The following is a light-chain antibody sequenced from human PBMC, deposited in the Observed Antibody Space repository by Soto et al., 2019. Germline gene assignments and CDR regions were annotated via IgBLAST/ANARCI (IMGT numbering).Light chain of an antibody. J-gene: IGLJ1*01. Sequence: QSVLTQPPSVSGAPGQRVTISCTGSSSNIGTGYDVHWYQQLPGTAPKLLIYGNSNRPSGVPDRFSGSKSGTSASLAISGLRSEDEADYYCAAWDDSVSGYVFGTGTKVTVL. CDR3: AAWDDSVSGYV. CDR1: SSNIGTGYD. CDR2: GNS. V-gene: IGLV1-40*01.